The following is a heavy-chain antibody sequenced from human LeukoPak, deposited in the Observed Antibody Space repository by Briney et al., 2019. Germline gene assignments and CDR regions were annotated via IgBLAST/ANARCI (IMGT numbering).Heavy chain of an antibody. CDR3: ARTVVVPAALLRYYYYYMDV. J-gene: IGHJ6*03. CDR2: IYYSGST. CDR1: GGSISSGGYY. V-gene: IGHV4-31*03. D-gene: IGHD2-2*01. Sequence: PSQTLSLTCTVSGGSISSGGYYWSWIRQHPGKGLEWIGYIYYSGSTYYNPSLKSRVTISVDTSKNQLSLKLSSVTAADTAVYYCARTVVVPAALLRYYYYYMDVWGKGTTVTVSS.